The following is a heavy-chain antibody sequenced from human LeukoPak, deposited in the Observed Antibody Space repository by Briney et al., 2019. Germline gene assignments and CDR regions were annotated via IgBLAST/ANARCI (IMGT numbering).Heavy chain of an antibody. Sequence: ASVKISCKASGYTFTNFDINWVRQAPGQGLEWMGWMNPVSGNAGSAQKFQGRVTSTRDTSMSTAYMEVTSLRSDDTAFYYCARAPMGRGALYWGQGTLVTVSS. CDR1: GYTFTNFD. CDR2: MNPVSGNA. J-gene: IGHJ4*02. D-gene: IGHD3-10*01. CDR3: ARAPMGRGALY. V-gene: IGHV1-8*01.